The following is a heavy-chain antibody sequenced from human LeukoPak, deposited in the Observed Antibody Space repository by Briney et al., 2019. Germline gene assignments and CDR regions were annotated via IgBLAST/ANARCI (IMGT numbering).Heavy chain of an antibody. V-gene: IGHV3-74*01. CDR3: AELGITMIGGV. CDR2: INSDGTSTT. Sequence: GGSLRLSCAASGFTFSSYWMSWVRQAPGKGLVWVSRINSDGTSTTTYADSVKGRFTISRDNAKNTLYLQMSSLRAEDTAVYYCAELGITMIGGVWGKGTTVTISS. D-gene: IGHD3-10*02. J-gene: IGHJ6*04. CDR1: GFTFSSYW.